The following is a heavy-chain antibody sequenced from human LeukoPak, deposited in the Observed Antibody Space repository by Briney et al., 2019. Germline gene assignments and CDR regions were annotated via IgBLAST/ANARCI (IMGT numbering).Heavy chain of an antibody. CDR3: TTGVAIGRYAFDI. D-gene: IGHD2-15*01. CDR2: IKSRSDGGTT. J-gene: IGHJ3*02. Sequence: GGSLRLSCAASGFTFSDAWMSWVRQAPGKGLEWVGRIKSRSDGGTTDYAAPVQGRFTISRDDSENTLYLQMNSLNTEDTAMYYCTTGVAIGRYAFDIWGQGTMVTVSS. V-gene: IGHV3-15*01. CDR1: GFTFSDAW.